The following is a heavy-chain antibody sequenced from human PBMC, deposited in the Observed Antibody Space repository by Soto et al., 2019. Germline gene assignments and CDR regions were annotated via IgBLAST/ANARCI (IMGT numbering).Heavy chain of an antibody. Sequence: EASVKVSCKASGYTFTGYYMHWVRQAPGQGLEWMGWINPNSGGTNYAQKFQGWVTMTRDTSISTAYMELSRLRSDDTAVYYCAGSIAAASDYYYYGMDVWGQGTTVTVS. V-gene: IGHV1-2*04. CDR2: INPNSGGT. CDR1: GYTFTGYY. J-gene: IGHJ6*02. D-gene: IGHD6-13*01. CDR3: AGSIAAASDYYYYGMDV.